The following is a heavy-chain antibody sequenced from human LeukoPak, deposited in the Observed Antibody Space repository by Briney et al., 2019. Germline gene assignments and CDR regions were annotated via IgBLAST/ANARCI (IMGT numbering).Heavy chain of an antibody. J-gene: IGHJ6*02. Sequence: GGSLRLSCAASGFTVSGNYMSWVRQAPGKGLEWVSVVYNGGSTYYADSVKGRFTISRDDSKNTLSLQMNSLRAEDTAVYYCARDTFYYGMDVWGQGTTVTVSS. V-gene: IGHV3-66*01. D-gene: IGHD2/OR15-2a*01. CDR3: ARDTFYYGMDV. CDR2: VYNGGST. CDR1: GFTVSGNY.